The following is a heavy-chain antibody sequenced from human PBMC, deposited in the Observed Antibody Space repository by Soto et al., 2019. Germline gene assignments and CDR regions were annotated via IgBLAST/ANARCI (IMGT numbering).Heavy chain of an antibody. V-gene: IGHV1-58*02. J-gene: IGHJ5*02. CDR2: IVVGSGNT. Sequence: ASVKVSCKASGFTFTSSAMQWVRQARGQRLEWIGWIVVGSGNTNYAQKFQERVTITRDMSTSTAYMELSSLRSEDTAVYYCSSAELRYLDWLQPWGQGTLVTVAS. D-gene: IGHD3-9*01. CDR3: SSAELRYLDWLQP. CDR1: GFTFTSSA.